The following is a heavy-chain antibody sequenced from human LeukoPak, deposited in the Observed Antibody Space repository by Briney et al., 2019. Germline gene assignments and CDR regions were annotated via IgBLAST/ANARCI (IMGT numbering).Heavy chain of an antibody. D-gene: IGHD3-16*01. CDR3: ARARGSRGYYYYYYMDV. Sequence: SETLSLTCTVSGGSISSYYWSWIRQPPGKGLEWIGYIYYSGSTNYNPSLKSRVTISVDTSKNQFSLKLSSVTAADTAVYYCARARGSRGYYYYYYMDVWGKGPRSPSP. CDR2: IYYSGST. V-gene: IGHV4-59*12. CDR1: GGSISSYY. J-gene: IGHJ6*03.